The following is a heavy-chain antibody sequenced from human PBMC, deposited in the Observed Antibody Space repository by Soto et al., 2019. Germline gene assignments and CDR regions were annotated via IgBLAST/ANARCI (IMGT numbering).Heavy chain of an antibody. CDR3: AKGRGGSGSLTPRVDF. V-gene: IGHV3-23*01. CDR1: GFTFNNYA. D-gene: IGHD3-10*01. Sequence: EVQLLESGGGLVQPGGSLRLSCAASGFTFNNYAMTWVRQAPGKGLEWGSAISGGGDTTSYADSVEGGFTVSRDGSKNTLYLQMSSLRAEDTVLYYCAKGRGGSGSLTPRVDFWGQGTLVTVSS. J-gene: IGHJ4*02. CDR2: ISGGGDTT.